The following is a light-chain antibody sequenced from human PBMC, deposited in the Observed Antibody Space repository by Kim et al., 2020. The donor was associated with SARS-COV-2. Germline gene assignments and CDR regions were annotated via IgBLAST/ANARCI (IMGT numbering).Light chain of an antibody. J-gene: IGKJ4*01. CDR3: QQYNNWPLT. CDR2: GAS. CDR1: QSVGRN. Sequence: VSPGERATLSCRASQSVGRNLAWYQQKPGQAPRLLIYGASTRATGIPARFSGSGSGTEFTLTISSLQSEDFAVYYCQQYNNWPLTFGGGTNVDIK. V-gene: IGKV3-15*01.